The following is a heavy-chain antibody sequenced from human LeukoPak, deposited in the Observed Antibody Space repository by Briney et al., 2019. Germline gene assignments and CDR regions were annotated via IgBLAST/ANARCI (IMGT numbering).Heavy chain of an antibody. V-gene: IGHV3-30*02. CDR2: IRYDGSNK. CDR1: GFTFSSYG. D-gene: IGHD3-10*01. CDR3: VKDWGVLPDYTADGFDI. Sequence: GGSLRLSCAASGFTFSSYGMHWVRQAPGKGLEWVAFIRYDGSNKYYADSVKGRFTISRDNSKNTLYLQMNILRVEDTAVYYCVKDWGVLPDYTADGFDIWGPGTMVTVSS. J-gene: IGHJ3*02.